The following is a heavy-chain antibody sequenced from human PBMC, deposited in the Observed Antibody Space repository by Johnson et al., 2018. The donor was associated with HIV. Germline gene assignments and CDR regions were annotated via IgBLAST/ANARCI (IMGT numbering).Heavy chain of an antibody. J-gene: IGHJ3*02. D-gene: IGHD5-12*01. CDR3: AREDSGYVPDAFDI. CDR2: ISYDGSNK. CDR1: GFTFSSYA. V-gene: IGHV3-30*04. Sequence: QVQVVESGGGVVQPGRSLRLSCAASGFTFSSYAMHWVRQAPGKGLEWVAVISYDGSNKYYADSVKGRFTISRDNSKHTVYLQMNSLRAEDTALYYCAREDSGYVPDAFDIWGQGTMVTVSS.